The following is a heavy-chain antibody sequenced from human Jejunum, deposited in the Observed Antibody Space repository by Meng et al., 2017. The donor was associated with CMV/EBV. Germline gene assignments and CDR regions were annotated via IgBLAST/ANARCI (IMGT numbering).Heavy chain of an antibody. CDR1: V. J-gene: IGHJ6*02. Sequence: VIGWVRQAPGQGPEWMGAIIPMFGKTSYAQKFQGRVTLTADESTSTAYMEVSSLRSEDTAVYYCARDLASRTYDDFWSGFNGMDVWGQGTTVTVSS. D-gene: IGHD3-3*01. CDR3: ARDLASRTYDDFWSGFNGMDV. V-gene: IGHV1-69*01. CDR2: IIPMFGKT.